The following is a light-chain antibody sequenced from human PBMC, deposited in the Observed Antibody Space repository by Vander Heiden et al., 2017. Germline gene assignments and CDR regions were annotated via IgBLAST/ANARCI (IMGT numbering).Light chain of an antibody. CDR2: RDN. Sequence: QSLLIQPPSASGTPGQKVTISCSGSSSNIGSHYVYWYQQLPGTAPKLLIYRDNQRPSGVPDRFSGSKSGTSASLAISGLRSEDEADYYCASWDDSLSGPRVFGGGTKVTVL. V-gene: IGLV1-47*01. CDR3: ASWDDSLSGPRV. CDR1: SSNIGSHY. J-gene: IGLJ3*02.